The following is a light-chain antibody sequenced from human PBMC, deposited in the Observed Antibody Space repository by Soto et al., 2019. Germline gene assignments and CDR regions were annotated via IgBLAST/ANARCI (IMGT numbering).Light chain of an antibody. CDR3: QQNYGTPGT. CDR2: GAN. J-gene: IGKJ1*01. V-gene: IGKV1-39*01. CDR1: QSISRY. Sequence: DIQLTQSPSSLSATVGDRITITCRSSQSISRYLNWYQQRPGTAPMVLIFGANSLQSGVPSRFSGSGSGTEFTLTISSLQPEDFATYYCQQNYGTPGTFGQGTKVDIK.